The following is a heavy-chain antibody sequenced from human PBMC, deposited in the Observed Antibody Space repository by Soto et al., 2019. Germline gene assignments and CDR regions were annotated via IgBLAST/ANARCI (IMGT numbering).Heavy chain of an antibody. CDR2: ISGSGGST. Sequence: GSLRLAGAASGFIFRSYAMGWVLLSPGKGLEWVSAISGSGGSTYYADSVKGRFTISRDNPKNTLYLQMNSLRAEDTAVYYCASSYSSSWYYYFDYWGQGTLVTVSS. CDR3: ASSYSSSWYYYFDY. J-gene: IGHJ4*02. V-gene: IGHV3-23*01. CDR1: GFIFRSYA. D-gene: IGHD6-13*01.